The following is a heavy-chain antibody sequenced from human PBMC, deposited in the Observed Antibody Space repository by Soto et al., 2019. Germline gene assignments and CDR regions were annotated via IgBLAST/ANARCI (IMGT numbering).Heavy chain of an antibody. CDR2: IYHSGST. D-gene: IGHD2-15*01. Sequence: QVQLQESGPGLVKPSETLSLTCAVSGYSISSGYYWGWIRQPPGKGLEWIGSIYHSGSTYYNPSLKSRGTISVDTSKNQFSLKLSSVTAADTAVYYCARGRGSALTGYFDYWGQGTLVTVSS. CDR3: ARGRGSALTGYFDY. CDR1: GYSISSGYY. V-gene: IGHV4-38-2*01. J-gene: IGHJ4*02.